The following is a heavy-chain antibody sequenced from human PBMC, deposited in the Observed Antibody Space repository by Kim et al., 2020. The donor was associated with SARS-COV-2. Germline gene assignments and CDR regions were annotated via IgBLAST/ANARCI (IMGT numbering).Heavy chain of an antibody. CDR3: AKTTGFDY. Sequence: GVSTYYADSVEGRFTIARDNSKNTLYLQMNSLRAEDTAVYYCAKTTGFDYWGQGTLVTVSS. D-gene: IGHD2-8*02. CDR2: GVST. J-gene: IGHJ4*02. V-gene: IGHV3-23*01.